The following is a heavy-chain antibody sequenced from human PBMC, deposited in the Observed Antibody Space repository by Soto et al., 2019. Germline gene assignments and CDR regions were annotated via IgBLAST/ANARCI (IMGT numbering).Heavy chain of an antibody. J-gene: IGHJ5*02. V-gene: IGHV3-23*01. CDR3: AKVSSIWYAGLFHL. D-gene: IGHD6-13*01. CDR2: LSDSGGST. CDR1: GFTFSSHA. Sequence: EVQLLESGGGWVQPGGCLRLSCTASGFTFSSHAMTWVRQAPGKRLEWVSGLSDSGGSTYYADSVKGRFTISRDNSMNTLYLQMNTLRAEDTAVYYCAKVSSIWYAGLFHLWGQGTLVTVSS.